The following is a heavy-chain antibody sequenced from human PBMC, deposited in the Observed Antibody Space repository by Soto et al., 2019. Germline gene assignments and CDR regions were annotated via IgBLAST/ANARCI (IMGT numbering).Heavy chain of an antibody. CDR1: GYTFTSYA. CDR3: ARDVLATHPYYYGMDV. CDR2: INAGNGNT. D-gene: IGHD2-15*01. V-gene: IGHV1-3*01. Sequence: ASVKVSCKASGYTFTSYAMHWVRQAPGQRLEWMGWINAGNGNTKYSQKFQGRVTITRDTSASTAYMELSSLRSEDTAVYYCARDVLATHPYYYGMDVWGQGTTVTV. J-gene: IGHJ6*02.